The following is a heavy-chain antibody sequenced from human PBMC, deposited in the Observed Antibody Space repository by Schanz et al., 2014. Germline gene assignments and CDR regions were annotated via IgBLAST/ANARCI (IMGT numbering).Heavy chain of an antibody. CDR2: ISGDHRNT. V-gene: IGHV3-23*01. CDR1: GSTFSTHA. J-gene: IGHJ2*01. Sequence: EMQLLESGGGLIQPGGSLRLSCAASGSTFSTHAMRWVRQAPGKGLVWVSSISGDHRNTFYADSVKGRFTISRDNSKNTLELQMNSQRAEDTAIYYWAKDAPYPFDPWGRGPLSTVSS. CDR3: AKDAPYPFDP.